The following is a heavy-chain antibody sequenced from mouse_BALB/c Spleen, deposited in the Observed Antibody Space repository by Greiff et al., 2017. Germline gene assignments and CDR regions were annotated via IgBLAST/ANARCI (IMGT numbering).Heavy chain of an antibody. J-gene: IGHJ4*01. Sequence: EVQLVESGGGLVQPGGSRKLSCAASGFTFSSFGMHWVRQAPEKGLEWVAYISSGSSTIYYADTVKGRFTISRDNPKNTLFLQMTSLRSEDTAMYYCARLGDGNYVGAMDDWGQGTSVTVSS. CDR2: ISSGSSTI. D-gene: IGHD2-1*01. V-gene: IGHV5-17*02. CDR1: GFTFSSFG. CDR3: ARLGDGNYVGAMDD.